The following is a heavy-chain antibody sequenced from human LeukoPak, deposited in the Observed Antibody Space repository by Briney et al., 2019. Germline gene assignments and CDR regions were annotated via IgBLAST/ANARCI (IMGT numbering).Heavy chain of an antibody. V-gene: IGHV3-48*01. CDR2: ISSSSSTI. D-gene: IGHD1-26*01. J-gene: IGHJ4*02. Sequence: GGSLRLSCAASGFTFSSYEMNWVRQAPGKGLEWVSYISSSSSTIYYADSVKGRFTISRDNAKNSLYLQMNSLRAEDTAVYYCARDSEWELLRGDYWGQGTLVTVSS. CDR3: ARDSEWELLRGDY. CDR1: GFTFSSYE.